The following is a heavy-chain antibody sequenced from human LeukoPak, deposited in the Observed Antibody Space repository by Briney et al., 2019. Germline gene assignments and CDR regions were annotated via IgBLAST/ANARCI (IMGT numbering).Heavy chain of an antibody. CDR3: ARELVRSGWYGGFDY. CDR1: GGSISNYY. CDR2: IYTSGST. D-gene: IGHD6-19*01. J-gene: IGHJ4*02. V-gene: IGHV4-4*07. Sequence: SETLSLTCTVAGGSISNYYWSWIRQPAGKGLEWIGRIYTSGSTNYNPSLKSRVTMSVDTSKNQFSLKLSSVTAADTAVYYCARELVRSGWYGGFDYWGQGTLVTVSS.